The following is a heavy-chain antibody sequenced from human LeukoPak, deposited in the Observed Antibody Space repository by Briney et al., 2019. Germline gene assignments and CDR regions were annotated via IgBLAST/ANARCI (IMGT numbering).Heavy chain of an antibody. D-gene: IGHD3-16*02. J-gene: IGHJ4*02. V-gene: IGHV3-23*01. CDR3: AKDMDDYVWGSYRTLDY. Sequence: GGSLRLSCAASGFTFSSYAMSWVRQAPGKGLEWVSAISGSGGSTYYADSVKGRFTISRDNSKNTLYLQMNSLRAGDTAVYYCAKDMDDYVWGSYRTLDYWGQGTLVTVSS. CDR1: GFTFSSYA. CDR2: ISGSGGST.